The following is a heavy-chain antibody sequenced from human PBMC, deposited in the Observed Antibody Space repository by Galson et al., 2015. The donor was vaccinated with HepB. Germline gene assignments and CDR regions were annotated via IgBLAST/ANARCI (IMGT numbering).Heavy chain of an antibody. CDR2: NAK. D-gene: IGHD3-10*01. CDR3: ARAEGSGLLF. V-gene: IGHV2-26*01. J-gene: IGHJ4*02. Sequence: PALVKPTQTLTLTCSVSDLSLTNPRVGVSWIRQPPGKALEWLAHNAKSYSTSLRSRLPISKDHSKGQVVLTMTNVDPVDTATYFCARAEGSGLLFWGQGTPVTVSS. CDR1: DLSLTNPRVG.